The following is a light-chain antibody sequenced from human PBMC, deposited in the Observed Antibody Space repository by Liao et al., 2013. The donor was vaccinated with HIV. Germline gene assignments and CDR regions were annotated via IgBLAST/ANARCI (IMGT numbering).Light chain of an antibody. CDR2: YDS. CDR1: DIGSKS. V-gene: IGLV3-21*04. CDR3: QVWDSGTDHPV. Sequence: YVLTQPPAVSVAPGQTARITCGGNDIGSKSVHWYQRKPGQAPVLVIYYDSERPSGIPARFSGPTSGNTATLTISRVEAGDEADYYCQVWDSGTDHPVFGGGTKLTVL. J-gene: IGLJ3*02.